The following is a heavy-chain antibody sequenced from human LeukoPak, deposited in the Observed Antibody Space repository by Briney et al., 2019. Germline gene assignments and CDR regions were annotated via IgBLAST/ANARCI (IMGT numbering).Heavy chain of an antibody. D-gene: IGHD2-2*02. J-gene: IGHJ4*02. V-gene: IGHV4-34*01. CDR2: INHSGST. Sequence: SETLSLTCAVYGGSFSGYYWSWIRQPPGKGLEWIGEINHSGSTNYNPSLKSRVTISVDTSKNQFSLKLSSVTAADTAVYYCARRRSCSSTSCYIRQKSYYFDYWGQGTLVTVSS. CDR3: ARRRSCSSTSCYIRQKSYYFDY. CDR1: GGSFSGYY.